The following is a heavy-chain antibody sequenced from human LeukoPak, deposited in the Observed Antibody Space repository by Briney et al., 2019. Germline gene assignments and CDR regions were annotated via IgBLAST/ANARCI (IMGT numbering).Heavy chain of an antibody. Sequence: GGSLRLSCAASGFTFSSYWMGWVRQAPGKGLEWVANIKQSGSEKYYVDSVKGRFTISRDNAKNSLYLQMNSLRAEDTAVYFCAAKWLLRRYWGQGTLVTVSS. CDR3: AAKWLLRRY. J-gene: IGHJ4*02. D-gene: IGHD3-22*01. V-gene: IGHV3-7*01. CDR1: GFTFSSYW. CDR2: IKQSGSEK.